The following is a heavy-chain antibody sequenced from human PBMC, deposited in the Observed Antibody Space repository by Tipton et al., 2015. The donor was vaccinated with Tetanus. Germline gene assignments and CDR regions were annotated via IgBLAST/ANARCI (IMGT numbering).Heavy chain of an antibody. CDR1: GGTFNNYF. CDR3: ARPVKQWLVPVDS. V-gene: IGHV4-34*01. D-gene: IGHD6-19*01. CDR2: INYDGST. J-gene: IGHJ4*02. Sequence: TLSLTCAVYGGTFNNYFWTWIRQPPGKGLEWIGEINYDGSTNYSPSLKSRVTISVDTSKNQFSLKLTSVTAADTAVYYCARPVKQWLVPVDSWGQGTLVTVSS.